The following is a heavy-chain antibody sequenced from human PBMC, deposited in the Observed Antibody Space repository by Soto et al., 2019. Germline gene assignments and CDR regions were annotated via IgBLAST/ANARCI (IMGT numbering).Heavy chain of an antibody. CDR1: GFTFDDYA. D-gene: IGHD3-10*01. CDR2: ISWNSGSI. Sequence: GGSLRLSCAASGFTFDDYAMHWVRQAPGKGLEWVSGISWNSGSIGYADSVKGRFTISRDNAKNSLYLQMNSLRAEDTALYYCAKDKWFGELSPSWFDPWGQGTLVTVSS. V-gene: IGHV3-9*01. CDR3: AKDKWFGELSPSWFDP. J-gene: IGHJ5*02.